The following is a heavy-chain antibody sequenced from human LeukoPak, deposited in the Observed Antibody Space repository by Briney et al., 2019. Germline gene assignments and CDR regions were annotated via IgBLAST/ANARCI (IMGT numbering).Heavy chain of an antibody. CDR2: IKQDGSEK. CDR3: ARNYDSSGYPYNWFDP. Sequence: PGGSLRLSCAASGFTFSSYWMSWVRQAPGKGLEWVANIKQDGSEKYYVDSVKGRFTISRDNAKNSLYLQMNSLRAEDTAVYYCARNYDSSGYPYNWFDPWGQGTLATVSS. V-gene: IGHV3-7*05. J-gene: IGHJ5*02. D-gene: IGHD3-22*01. CDR1: GFTFSSYW.